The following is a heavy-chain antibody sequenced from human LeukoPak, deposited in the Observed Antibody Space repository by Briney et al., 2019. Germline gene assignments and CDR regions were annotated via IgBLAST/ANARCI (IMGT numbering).Heavy chain of an antibody. D-gene: IGHD4-17*01. V-gene: IGHV4-30-4*01. CDR1: GGSISSGDYY. CDR3: ARESDYGDYIDY. Sequence: SETLSLTCTVSGGSISSGDYYWSWIRQPPGKGLEWIGYIYYSGSTYYNPSLKSRVTISGDTSKNQFSLKLSSVTAADTAVYYCARESDYGDYIDYRGQRTLVTVSS. CDR2: IYYSGST. J-gene: IGHJ4*02.